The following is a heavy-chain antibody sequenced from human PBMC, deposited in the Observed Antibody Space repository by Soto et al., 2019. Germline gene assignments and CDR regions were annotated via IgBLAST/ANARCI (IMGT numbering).Heavy chain of an antibody. Sequence: GGSLRLSCAASGFTFSSYTMRWVRQAPGKGLEWVATICGSGSDTYYADSVKGRFTISRDNSKNTLYLQMNSLRAEDTAVYYCAKESGDIVVVPAAATFDYWGQGTLVTVSS. D-gene: IGHD2-2*01. J-gene: IGHJ4*02. CDR2: ICGSGSDT. V-gene: IGHV3-23*01. CDR1: GFTFSSYT. CDR3: AKESGDIVVVPAAATFDY.